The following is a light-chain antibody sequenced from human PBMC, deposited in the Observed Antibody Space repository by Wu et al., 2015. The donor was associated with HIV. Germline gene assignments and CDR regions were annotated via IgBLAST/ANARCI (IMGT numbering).Light chain of an antibody. Sequence: EIVLTQSPVTLSLSPGERATLSCRASQSVTYYLAWYQQEPGQALRLLIHDVSSRASGIPARFSGSGSGTDFTLTISSLEPEDFAVYYCQQGSNWPLTFGQGTRLEIK. CDR2: DVS. J-gene: IGKJ5*01. V-gene: IGKV3-11*01. CDR3: QQGSNWPLT. CDR1: QSVTYY.